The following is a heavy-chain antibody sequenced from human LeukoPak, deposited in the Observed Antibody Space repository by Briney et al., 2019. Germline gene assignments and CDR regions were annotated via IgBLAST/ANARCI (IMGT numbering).Heavy chain of an antibody. Sequence: GGSLRLSCAASGFTVSSNYMSWVRQAPGKGLEGVSVIYSGGSTYYADSVKGRFTISRDNSKNTLYLQMNSLRAEDTAVYYCARERPRNWFDPWGQGTLVTVSS. CDR2: IYSGGST. CDR1: GFTVSSNY. J-gene: IGHJ5*02. V-gene: IGHV3-53*01. CDR3: ARERPRNWFDP.